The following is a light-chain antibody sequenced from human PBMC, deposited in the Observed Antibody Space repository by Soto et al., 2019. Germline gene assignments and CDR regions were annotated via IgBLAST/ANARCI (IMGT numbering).Light chain of an antibody. CDR3: AAWDDSLSGVV. CDR2: SND. J-gene: IGLJ2*01. CDR1: RSNIGSNL. Sequence: QSVVTQPPSVSGTPGQRVTIFCSGRRSNIGSNLVYWYQQLPRTAPKLLIFSNDQRPSGVPDRFSGSRSGTSASLAISGLRSEDEGDYYCAAWDDSLSGVVFGGGTKLTVL. V-gene: IGLV1-47*02.